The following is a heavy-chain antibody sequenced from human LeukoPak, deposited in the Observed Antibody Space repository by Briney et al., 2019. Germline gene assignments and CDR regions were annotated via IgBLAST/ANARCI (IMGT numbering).Heavy chain of an antibody. J-gene: IGHJ6*04. V-gene: IGHV4-39*01. Sequence: SDTLVLTCTVSGGSISSSSYYWGWIRQPPGKGLEWIGSIYYSGSTYYNPSLKSRVTISVDTSKNQFSLRLSSVTAADTAVYYCASRPYTNVWHLHFDVGGKGTTVTVSS. D-gene: IGHD6-19*01. CDR3: ASRPYTNVWHLHFDV. CDR2: IYYSGST. CDR1: GGSISSSSYY.